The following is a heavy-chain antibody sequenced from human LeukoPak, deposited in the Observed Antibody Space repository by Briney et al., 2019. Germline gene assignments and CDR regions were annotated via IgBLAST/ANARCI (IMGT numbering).Heavy chain of an antibody. CDR1: GFTFRSYG. CDR3: VKDWGSFFASGSSYFDS. V-gene: IGHV3-30*18. D-gene: IGHD3-10*01. J-gene: IGHJ4*02. CDR2: ISHDGSNK. Sequence: PGGSLRLSCAASGFTFRSYGMHWVRKAPGKGLEWVAVISHDGSNKYYGDSVKGRFTISRDNSKNTVYLQMNSLRAEDTAVYYCVKDWGSFFASGSSYFDSWGQGTLVTVSS.